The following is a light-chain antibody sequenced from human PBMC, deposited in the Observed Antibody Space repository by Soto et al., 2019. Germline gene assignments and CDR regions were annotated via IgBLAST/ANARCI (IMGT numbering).Light chain of an antibody. CDR3: HQRSSWPRT. J-gene: IGKJ1*01. CDR2: DAS. CDR1: QSVSNY. V-gene: IGKV3-11*01. Sequence: PGERATLSCRASQSVSNYLAWYQQKAGQAPRLLIYDASNRATGIPARFSGSGSGTDFTLTITSLEPEDFAVYYCHQRSSWPRTFGQGTKVEIK.